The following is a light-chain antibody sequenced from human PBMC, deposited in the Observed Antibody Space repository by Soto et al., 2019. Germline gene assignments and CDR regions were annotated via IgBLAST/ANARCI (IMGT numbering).Light chain of an antibody. Sequence: DIQMTQSPSSLSASVGDRVTITCRASQSISSYLNWYQQKPGKAPKLLIYAASSLQSGVPSRFSGSESRTDFTLTISSLQPEDFATYYCQQSYSTLALTFGGGTKVEIK. V-gene: IGKV1-39*01. CDR1: QSISSY. J-gene: IGKJ4*01. CDR2: AAS. CDR3: QQSYSTLALT.